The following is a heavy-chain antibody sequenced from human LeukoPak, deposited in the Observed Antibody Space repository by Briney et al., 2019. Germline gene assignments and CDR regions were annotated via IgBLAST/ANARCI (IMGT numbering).Heavy chain of an antibody. CDR2: INPSGGST. Sequence: ASVKVSCKASGYTFTSYYMHWVRQAPGQGLEWMGIINPSGGSTSYAQKFQGRVTMTRDMSTSTVYMELSSLRSEDTAVYYCARDLLRGYYDSSGYGYWGQGTLVTVSS. V-gene: IGHV1-46*01. CDR1: GYTFTSYY. D-gene: IGHD3-22*01. CDR3: ARDLLRGYYDSSGYGY. J-gene: IGHJ4*02.